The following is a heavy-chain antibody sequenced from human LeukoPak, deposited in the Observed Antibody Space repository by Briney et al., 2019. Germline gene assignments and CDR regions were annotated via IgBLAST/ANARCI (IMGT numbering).Heavy chain of an antibody. V-gene: IGHV3-53*01. D-gene: IGHD4-17*01. J-gene: IGHJ3*02. CDR2: LYNAGST. CDR1: GFTVSNKY. CDR3: ARDFDYGDYGAFDI. Sequence: SGGSLRLSCVASGFTVSNKYMSWVRQAPGKGLEWVSVLYNAGSTYYADSVKGRFTISRDNSKNTLYLQMYSLRAEDTAVYYCARDFDYGDYGAFDIWGQGTMVTVSS.